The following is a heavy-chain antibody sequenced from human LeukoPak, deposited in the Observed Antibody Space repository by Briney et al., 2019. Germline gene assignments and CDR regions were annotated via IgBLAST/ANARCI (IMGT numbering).Heavy chain of an antibody. CDR3: TRPDDVDIVATMYY. Sequence: GGSLRLSCTASGFTFGDYAMSWVRQAPGKGLEWVGSIRSKAYGGTTECAASVKGRFTISRDDSKSIAYLQMNSLKTEDTAVYYCTRPDDVDIVATMYYWGQGTLVTVSS. V-gene: IGHV3-49*04. J-gene: IGHJ4*02. D-gene: IGHD5-12*01. CDR1: GFTFGDYA. CDR2: IRSKAYGGTT.